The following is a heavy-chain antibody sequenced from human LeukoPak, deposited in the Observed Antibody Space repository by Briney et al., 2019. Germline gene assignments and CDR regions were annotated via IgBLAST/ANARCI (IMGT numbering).Heavy chain of an antibody. V-gene: IGHV4-34*01. CDR2: INHSGST. J-gene: IGHJ4*02. Sequence: PSETLSLTCAVYGGSFSGYYWSWIRQPPGKGLEWIGEINHSGSTNYNPSLKSRVTISVDTSKNQFSLKLSSVTAADTAVYYCARTIDPYFDYWGQGTLVTVSS. D-gene: IGHD4/OR15-4a*01. CDR3: ARTIDPYFDY. CDR1: GGSFSGYY.